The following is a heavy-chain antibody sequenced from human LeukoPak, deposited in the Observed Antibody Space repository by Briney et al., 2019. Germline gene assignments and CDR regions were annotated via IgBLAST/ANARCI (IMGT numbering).Heavy chain of an antibody. J-gene: IGHJ4*02. Sequence: ASVKVSCKASGGTFSSYAISRVRQAPGQGLEWMGRIIPILGIANYAQKFQGRVTITADKSTSTAYMELSSLRSEDTAVYYCARSRKSGYDSNDYWGQGTLVTVSS. D-gene: IGHD5-12*01. CDR2: IIPILGIA. V-gene: IGHV1-69*04. CDR1: GGTFSSYA. CDR3: ARSRKSGYDSNDY.